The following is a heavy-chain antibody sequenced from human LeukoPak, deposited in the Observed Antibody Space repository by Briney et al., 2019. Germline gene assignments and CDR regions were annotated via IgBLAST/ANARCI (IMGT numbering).Heavy chain of an antibody. CDR2: LSGYGDST. CDR3: AKAFPMVRGVEAIGVLDY. Sequence: GGSLRLSCAASGFTFSNYAMSWVRQAPGKGLQWVSGLSGYGDSTYYADSVKGRFTISRDNSKNTLYLQMNSLRAEDTAVYYCAKAFPMVRGVEAIGVLDYWGQGTLVTVSS. J-gene: IGHJ4*02. CDR1: GFTFSNYA. D-gene: IGHD3-10*01. V-gene: IGHV3-23*01.